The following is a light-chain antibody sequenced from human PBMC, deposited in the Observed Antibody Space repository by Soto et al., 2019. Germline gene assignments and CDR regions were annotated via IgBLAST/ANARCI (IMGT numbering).Light chain of an antibody. CDR1: NSDVGGYNY. CDR3: SSYTTSSTPKWV. V-gene: IGLV2-14*01. Sequence: QSALTQPASVSGSPGQSITISCTGTNSDVGGYNYVSWYQQHPGKAPKLMIYEVSNRPSGVSNRFSGSKSGNTASLTISGLQAEDEADYYCSSYTTSSTPKWVFGGGTKLTVL. J-gene: IGLJ3*02. CDR2: EVS.